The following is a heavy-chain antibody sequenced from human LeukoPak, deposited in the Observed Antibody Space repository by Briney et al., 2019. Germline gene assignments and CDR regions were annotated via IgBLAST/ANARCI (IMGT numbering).Heavy chain of an antibody. V-gene: IGHV4-59*11. CDR1: DDSFSSHY. CDR3: ARDLVTVTKGFDI. D-gene: IGHD4-17*01. Sequence: SETLSLTCAVSDDSFSSHYLTSMREPPAKGLGGVGSISYLRRPNYPPSLKSRVTTSIATSKNQFSLKLSSVTAADTAVYYCARDLVTVTKGFDIWGQGTMVSVSS. J-gene: IGHJ3*02. CDR2: ISYLRRP.